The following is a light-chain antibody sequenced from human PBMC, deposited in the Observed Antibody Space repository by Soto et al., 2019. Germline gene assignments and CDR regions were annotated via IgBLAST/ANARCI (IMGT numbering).Light chain of an antibody. CDR2: GAS. CDR3: QQYGDSPLT. CDR1: QSVTSRY. Sequence: EIVLTQSPGTLSLSPGERATLSCWVSQSVTSRYLARYQQKPGQAPRLLIYGASSRATGIPIRFSGSGSGTDFTLTISRLEPEDFAVYYCQQYGDSPLTFGGGTKVEIK. J-gene: IGKJ4*01. V-gene: IGKV3-20*01.